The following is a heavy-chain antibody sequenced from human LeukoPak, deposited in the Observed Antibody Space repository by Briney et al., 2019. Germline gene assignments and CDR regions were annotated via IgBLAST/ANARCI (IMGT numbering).Heavy chain of an antibody. Sequence: SETLSLTCTVSGGSISSYYWSWIRQPPGKGLEGIGYIYYSGSTNYNPSLKSRVTISVDTSKNQFSLKLTSVTAADMDVYYCARDGRGGGYFQHWGQGTLVTVSS. CDR1: GGSISSYY. CDR2: IYYSGST. D-gene: IGHD2-15*01. CDR3: ARDGRGGGYFQH. J-gene: IGHJ1*01. V-gene: IGHV4-59*01.